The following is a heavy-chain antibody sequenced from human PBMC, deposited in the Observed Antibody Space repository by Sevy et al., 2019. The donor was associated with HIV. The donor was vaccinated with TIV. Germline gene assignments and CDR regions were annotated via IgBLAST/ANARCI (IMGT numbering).Heavy chain of an antibody. V-gene: IGHV3-48*02. CDR1: GFTFSSFS. D-gene: IGHD2-21*02. Sequence: GSLRLSCAASGFTFSSFSMNWVRQAPGKTLEWISYISSSGSSIYYADSVKGRFSISRDNAKRSLYLQMNSLRDEDTAVYYCARASSPYCGGDCLYAFNIWGQGTMVTVAS. CDR2: ISSSGSSI. J-gene: IGHJ3*02. CDR3: ARASSPYCGGDCLYAFNI.